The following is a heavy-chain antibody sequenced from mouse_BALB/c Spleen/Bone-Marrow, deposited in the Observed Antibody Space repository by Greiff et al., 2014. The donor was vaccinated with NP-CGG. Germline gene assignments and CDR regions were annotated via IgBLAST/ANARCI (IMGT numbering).Heavy chain of an antibody. CDR2: ISGSGSST. Sequence: EVQLVESGGGLVQPGGSLKLSCAASGSTFRGYGMSWVRQTPDKGLELVATISGSGSSTYYPDSVKGRFTISRDNARNTLYLQMSSLKSEDTAMYYCARGRDWFDYWGQGTTLTVSS. CDR3: ARGRDWFDY. J-gene: IGHJ2*01. D-gene: IGHD3-3*01. CDR1: GSTFRGYG. V-gene: IGHV5-6-3*01.